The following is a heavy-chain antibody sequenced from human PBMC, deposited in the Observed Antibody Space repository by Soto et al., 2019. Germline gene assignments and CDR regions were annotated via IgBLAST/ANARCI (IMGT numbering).Heavy chain of an antibody. Sequence: SVKVSCKASGGTFSSYAISWVRQAPGQGLEWMGGIIPIFGTANYAQKFQGRVTITADESTSTAYMELSSLRSEDTAVYYCARSFLEWLLYGYYYYGMDVWGQGTTVTSP. CDR3: ARSFLEWLLYGYYYYGMDV. J-gene: IGHJ6*02. CDR2: IIPIFGTA. V-gene: IGHV1-69*13. D-gene: IGHD3-3*01. CDR1: GGTFSSYA.